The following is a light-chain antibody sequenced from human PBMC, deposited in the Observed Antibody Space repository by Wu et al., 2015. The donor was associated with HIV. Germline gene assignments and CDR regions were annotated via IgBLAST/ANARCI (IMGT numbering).Light chain of an antibody. CDR3: QQLSSYPLT. V-gene: IGKV1-9*01. J-gene: IGKJ3*01. CDR2: AAS. CDR1: QGISSY. Sequence: DIQLTQSPSFLSASIGDRVTITCRASQGISSYLVWYQQKPGKAPKLLIYAASTLQSGVPLRFSGSGSGTEFTLTVTGLESDDFATYYCQQLSSYPLTFGPGTKVDIK.